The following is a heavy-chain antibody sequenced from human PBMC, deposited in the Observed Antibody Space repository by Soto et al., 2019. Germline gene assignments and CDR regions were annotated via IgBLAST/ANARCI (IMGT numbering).Heavy chain of an antibody. J-gene: IGHJ4*02. CDR2: ISGSGGST. D-gene: IGHD2-15*01. Sequence: RLSCAASGFTFSSYAMSWVRPAPGKGLEWVSAISGSGGSTYYADSVKGRFTISRDNSKNTLYLQMNSLRAEDTAVYYCAKDIRDIVVVVAATAIDYWGQGTLVTVSS. CDR1: GFTFSSYA. V-gene: IGHV3-23*01. CDR3: AKDIRDIVVVVAATAIDY.